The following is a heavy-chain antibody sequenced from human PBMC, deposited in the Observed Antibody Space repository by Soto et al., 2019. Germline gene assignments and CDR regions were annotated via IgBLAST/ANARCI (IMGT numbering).Heavy chain of an antibody. J-gene: IGHJ3*02. CDR2: VNPNSGGT. D-gene: IGHD1-7*01. V-gene: IGHV1-2*02. Sequence: QGQLVQSGAEVKKPGASVRVSCKASAYSFIDHYIHWVRQAPGQGLEWMGWVNPNSGGTHYAQIFQGRVTLTRDTSINTAYMELGSLTSDDTALYYCARGGLYNWNYGARDSLDIWGQGAMVTVSS. CDR1: AYSFIDHY. CDR3: ARGGLYNWNYGARDSLDI.